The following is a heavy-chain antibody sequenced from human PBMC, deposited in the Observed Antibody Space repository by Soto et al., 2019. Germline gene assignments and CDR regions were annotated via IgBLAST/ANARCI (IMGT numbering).Heavy chain of an antibody. CDR3: ASRRDGPPFDY. CDR1: GGSISSSNW. J-gene: IGHJ4*02. CDR2: IYHSGST. Sequence: QVQLQESGPGLVKPSGTLSLTCAVSGGSISSSNWWSWVRQPPGKGLEWIGEIYHSGSTNYNPSLKSRVTLSVSQSQDPFPLKPGSVTGADPAVYYRASRRDGPPFDYWGPGTPVTVSS. V-gene: IGHV4-4*02.